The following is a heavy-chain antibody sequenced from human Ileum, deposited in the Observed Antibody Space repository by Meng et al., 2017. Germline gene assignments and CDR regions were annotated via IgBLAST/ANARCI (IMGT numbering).Heavy chain of an antibody. Sequence: QGQLQASVPGLVKPSGTLLLTCAVSGGSIHSSNGGSWVRQPPGKGLEWIGEIYHSGSTNYNPSLKSRVTISVDKSKNQFSLKLSSVTAADTAVYYCASLGPRTAAGRVYYFDYWGQGTLVTVSS. D-gene: IGHD6-13*01. CDR1: GGSIHSSNG. V-gene: IGHV4-4*02. CDR2: IYHSGST. J-gene: IGHJ4*02. CDR3: ASLGPRTAAGRVYYFDY.